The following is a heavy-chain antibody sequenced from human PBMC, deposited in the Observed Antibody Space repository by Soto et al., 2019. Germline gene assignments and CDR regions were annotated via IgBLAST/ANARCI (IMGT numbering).Heavy chain of an antibody. CDR3: AKGLAAIPPISVD. Sequence: GGSLRLSCAASGFTFSSYAMSWVRQAPGKGLEWVSTISGSGVSTYYADSVKGRFTISRDNSKNTLYLQMNSLRAEDTAVYYCAKGLAAIPPISVDWGQGTLVTVAS. CDR1: GFTFSSYA. CDR2: ISGSGVST. J-gene: IGHJ4*02. V-gene: IGHV3-23*01. D-gene: IGHD2-2*01.